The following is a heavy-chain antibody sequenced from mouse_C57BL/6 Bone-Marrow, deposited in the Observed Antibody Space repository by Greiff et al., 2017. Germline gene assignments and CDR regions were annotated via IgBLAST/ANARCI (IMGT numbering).Heavy chain of an antibody. CDR2: IRNKANGYTT. CDR3: ARSVLPEAY. J-gene: IGHJ3*01. V-gene: IGHV7-3*01. Sequence: DVKLVESGGGLVQPGGSLSLSCAASGFTFTDYYMSWVRQPPGKALEWLGFIRNKANGYTTEYSASVKGRFTISRDNSRSILYLQMNALRAEDSATYYCARSVLPEAYWGQGTLVTVSA. D-gene: IGHD2-10*01. CDR1: GFTFTDYY.